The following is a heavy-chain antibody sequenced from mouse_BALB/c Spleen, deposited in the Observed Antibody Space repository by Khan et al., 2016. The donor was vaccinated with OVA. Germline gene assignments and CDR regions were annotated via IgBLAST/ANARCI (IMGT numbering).Heavy chain of an antibody. CDR1: GFSLSNYG. Sequence: VQLQESGPGLVAPSQTLSITCTVSGFSLSNYGVHWVRQPPGRGLEWLGVIWAGGSTNHNSALMSRLSISKDDSKSQVFLKMNSLQTDDTAMYXCASAFYNGAWFAYWGQGTLVTVSA. CDR3: ASAFYNGAWFAY. D-gene: IGHD1-3*01. J-gene: IGHJ3*01. CDR2: IWAGGST. V-gene: IGHV2-9*02.